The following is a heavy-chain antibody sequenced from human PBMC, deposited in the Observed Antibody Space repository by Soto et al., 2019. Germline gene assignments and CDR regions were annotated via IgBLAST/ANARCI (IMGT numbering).Heavy chain of an antibody. CDR2: INHSGST. Sequence: ETLSLTCSVYGGSFSGYYWSWIRQPPGKGLEWIGEINHSGSTNYNPSLKSRVTISVDTSKNQFSLKLSSVTAADTAVYYCERGTSGSYGLDWFDPWGQGTLVTVSS. J-gene: IGHJ5*02. CDR3: ERGTSGSYGLDWFDP. CDR1: GGSFSGYY. V-gene: IGHV4-34*01. D-gene: IGHD1-26*01.